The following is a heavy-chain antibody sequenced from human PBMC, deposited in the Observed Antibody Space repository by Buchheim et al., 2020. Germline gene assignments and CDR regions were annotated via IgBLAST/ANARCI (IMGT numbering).Heavy chain of an antibody. CDR1: GEPLSDFH. D-gene: IGHD5-24*01. J-gene: IGHJ4*02. V-gene: IGHV4-34*01. CDR3: ARAAEMATVDY. Sequence: QVRLEQWGAGRLKAWETLSLTCAVYGEPLSDFHWTWIRQSPGKGLEWIGEINHSGTTIYNPSLKSRITMSVDMSKNQFSLNLTPVTAADTAVYYCARAAEMATVDYWGQG. CDR2: INHSGTT.